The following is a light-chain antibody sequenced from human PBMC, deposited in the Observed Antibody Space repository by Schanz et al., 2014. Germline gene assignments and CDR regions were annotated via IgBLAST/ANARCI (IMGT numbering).Light chain of an antibody. CDR2: DVS. CDR3: TSYTGSGTLWV. Sequence: QSALTQPPSASGSPGQSVTISCSGTSSDVGGYNFVSWYQQHPGKAPKLMIYDVSNRPSGVSDRFTGSKSGNTASLTISGLQAEDEADYYCTSYTGSGTLWVFGGGTKVTVL. J-gene: IGLJ3*02. CDR1: SSDVGGYNF. V-gene: IGLV2-14*01.